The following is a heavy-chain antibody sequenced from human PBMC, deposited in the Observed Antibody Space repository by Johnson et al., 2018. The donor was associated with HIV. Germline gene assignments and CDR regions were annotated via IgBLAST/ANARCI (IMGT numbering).Heavy chain of an antibody. CDR3: ASPGIVGGQEAFDI. J-gene: IGHJ3*02. V-gene: IGHV3-9*01. Sequence: VQLVESGGGLVQPGGSLRLSCAASGFTFDDNGMHWVRQAPGKGLEWVSGLSWNSGSIGYADSVKGRFTISRDNAKNSLYLQMNSLRPEDTAVYYCASPGIVGGQEAFDIWGQGTMVTVSS. D-gene: IGHD1-26*01. CDR2: LSWNSGSI. CDR1: GFTFDDNG.